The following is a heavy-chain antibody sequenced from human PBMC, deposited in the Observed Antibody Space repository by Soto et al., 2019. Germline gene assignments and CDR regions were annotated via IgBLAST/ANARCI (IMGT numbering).Heavy chain of an antibody. Sequence: GGSLRLSCAASGFTFSSFAMSWVRQTPGRGLEWVSAVSGSGGSTYYADSVKGRFTISRDNSKNTLYLQMNSLRAEDTAVYYCAKDVYSSSWYYFDYWGQGTLVTVSS. CDR1: GFTFSSFA. J-gene: IGHJ4*02. V-gene: IGHV3-23*01. CDR2: VSGSGGST. CDR3: AKDVYSSSWYYFDY. D-gene: IGHD6-13*01.